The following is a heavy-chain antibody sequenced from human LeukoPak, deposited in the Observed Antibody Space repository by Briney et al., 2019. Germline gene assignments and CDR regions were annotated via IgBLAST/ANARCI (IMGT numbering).Heavy chain of an antibody. CDR3: ARVFGSYCSSTSCYYNWFDP. CDR2: IYYSGST. Sequence: SETLSLTCTVSGGSTTSYYWSWIRQPPGKGLEWIGYIYYSGSTNYNPSLKSRVTISVDTSKNQFSLKLSSVTAADTAVYYCARVFGSYCSSTSCYYNWFDPWGQGTLVTVSS. CDR1: GGSTTSYY. J-gene: IGHJ5*02. D-gene: IGHD2-2*01. V-gene: IGHV4-59*01.